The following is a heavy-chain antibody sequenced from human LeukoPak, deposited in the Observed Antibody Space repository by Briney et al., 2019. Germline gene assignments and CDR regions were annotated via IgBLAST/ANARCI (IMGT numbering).Heavy chain of an antibody. J-gene: IGHJ5*02. V-gene: IGHV1-24*01. Sequence: ASVKVSCKVSGYTLTELSMHWVRQAPGKGREWMGGFDPEDGEAIYAQKFQGRVTMTEDTSTDTAYMELSSLRSDDTAVYYCARVEAVTNWFDPWGQGTLVTVSS. CDR1: GYTLTELS. CDR2: FDPEDGEA. D-gene: IGHD4-17*01. CDR3: ARVEAVTNWFDP.